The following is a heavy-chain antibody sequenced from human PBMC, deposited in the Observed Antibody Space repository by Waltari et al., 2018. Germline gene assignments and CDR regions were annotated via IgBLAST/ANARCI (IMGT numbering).Heavy chain of an antibody. Sequence: YYMHWVRQAPGQGLEWMGIINPSGGSTSYAQKFQGRVTMTRDTSTSTVYMELSSLRSEDTAVYYCARESEYYYGSGSMGYWGQGTLVTVSS. J-gene: IGHJ4*02. CDR1: YY. V-gene: IGHV1-46*01. D-gene: IGHD3-10*01. CDR3: ARESEYYYGSGSMGY. CDR2: INPSGGST.